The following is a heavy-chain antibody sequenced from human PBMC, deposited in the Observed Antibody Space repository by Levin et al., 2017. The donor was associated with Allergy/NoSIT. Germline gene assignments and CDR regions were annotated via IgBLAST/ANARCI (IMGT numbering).Heavy chain of an antibody. J-gene: IGHJ4*02. CDR1: GFTFSDYT. CDR3: ARDFYLGYCSGGSCYYIDH. CDR2: ISSSSSYI. Sequence: GESLKISCAASGFTFSDYTMNWVRQAPGKGLEWVSSISSSSSYIYYADSVKGRFTISRDNAKNSLYLQMNSLRAEDTAVYFCARDFYLGYCSGGSCYYIDHWGQGTLVTVSS. V-gene: IGHV3-21*01. D-gene: IGHD2-15*01.